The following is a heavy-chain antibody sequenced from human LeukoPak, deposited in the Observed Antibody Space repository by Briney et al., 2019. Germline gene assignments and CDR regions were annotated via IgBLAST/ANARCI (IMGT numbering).Heavy chain of an antibody. CDR1: GYTFTSYG. CDR2: ISAYNGNT. CDR3: ARDHCSSTSCYAPDWFDP. Sequence: ASVKVSCKASGYTFTSYGISWVRQAPGQGLEWMGWISAYNGNTNYAQELQGRVTMTTDTSTSTAYMGLRSLRSDDTAVYYCARDHCSSTSCYAPDWFDPWGQGTLVTVSS. J-gene: IGHJ5*02. D-gene: IGHD2-2*01. V-gene: IGHV1-18*01.